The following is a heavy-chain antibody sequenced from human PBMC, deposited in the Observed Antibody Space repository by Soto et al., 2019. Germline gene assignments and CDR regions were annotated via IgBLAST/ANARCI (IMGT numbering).Heavy chain of an antibody. Sequence: GASVKVSCKASGYTFTSYGISWVRQAPGQGLEWMGWISAYNDNTNYAQKLQGRVTMTTDTSTSTAYMELRSLRSDDTAVYYCARVIVVVPAAMGYYFDYWGQATLVTVSS. D-gene: IGHD2-2*01. CDR1: GYTFTSYG. CDR3: ARVIVVVPAAMGYYFDY. J-gene: IGHJ4*02. V-gene: IGHV1-18*01. CDR2: ISAYNDNT.